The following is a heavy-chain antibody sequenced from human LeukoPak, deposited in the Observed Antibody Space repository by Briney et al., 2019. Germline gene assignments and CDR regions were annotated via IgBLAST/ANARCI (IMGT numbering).Heavy chain of an antibody. J-gene: IGHJ4*02. V-gene: IGHV4-39*07. D-gene: IGHD3-10*01. CDR3: AGITMVRGELFDY. CDR1: GGSISSSSYY. Sequence: PSETLSLTCTVSGGSISSSSYYWGWIRQPPGKGLEWIGSIYYSGSTYYNPSLKSRVTISVDTSKNQFSLKLSSVTAADTAVYYCAGITMVRGELFDYWGQGTLVTVSS. CDR2: IYYSGST.